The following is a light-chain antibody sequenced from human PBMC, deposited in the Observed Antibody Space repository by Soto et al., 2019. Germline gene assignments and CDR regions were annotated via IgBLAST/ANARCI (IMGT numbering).Light chain of an antibody. CDR1: QNVSTW. CDR3: QQYDSYRT. V-gene: IGKV1-5*01. CDR2: DVS. Sequence: DIQMTQSPSTLSASVGDRVTITCRASQNVSTWLAWYQHKPRKAPKLLLFDVSNLESGVPSGFSGSGSGTEFTLTISSLQSDDFATYYCQQYDSYRTFGQGTKVDIK. J-gene: IGKJ1*01.